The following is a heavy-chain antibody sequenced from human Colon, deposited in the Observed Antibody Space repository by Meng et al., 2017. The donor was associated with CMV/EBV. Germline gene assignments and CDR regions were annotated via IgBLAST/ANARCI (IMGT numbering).Heavy chain of an antibody. CDR1: GFSFSSYA. CDR2: IYSGGTAA. CDR3: AKDIGTWTRGYYFDY. V-gene: IGHV3-23*03. D-gene: IGHD3-10*01. J-gene: IGHJ4*02. Sequence: GESLKISCAASGFSFSSYAMSWVRQAPGKGLEWVSEIYSGGTAATYADSVKGRFTVSRDNSKNTLYLQMNSLRPDDTAVYYCAKDIGTWTRGYYFDYWGQGTLVTVSS.